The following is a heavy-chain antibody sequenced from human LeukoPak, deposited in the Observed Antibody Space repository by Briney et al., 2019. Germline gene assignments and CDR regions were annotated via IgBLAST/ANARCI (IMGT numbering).Heavy chain of an antibody. CDR3: AKGRGRYFDWLLFGD. V-gene: IGHV3-21*04. J-gene: IGHJ4*02. CDR1: GFTFSSYS. CDR2: ISSSSSYI. Sequence: GGSLRLSCAASGFTFSSYSMNWVRQAPGKGLEWVSSISSSSSYIYYADSVKGRFTISRDNAKNSLYLQMNSLRAEDTAVYYCAKGRGRYFDWLLFGDWGQGTLVAVSS. D-gene: IGHD3-9*01.